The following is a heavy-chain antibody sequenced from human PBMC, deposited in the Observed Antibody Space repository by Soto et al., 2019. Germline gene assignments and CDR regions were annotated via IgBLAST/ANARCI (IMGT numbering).Heavy chain of an antibody. CDR3: VRGRYCSGTTCKPYYYGMDV. CDR1: GGTFSKYA. CDR2: IIPVSGTA. D-gene: IGHD2-15*01. V-gene: IGHV1-69*12. Sequence: QVQLVQSGTEVKKPGSAVKVSCKASGGTFSKYAISWVRQAAGQGLEWMGGIIPVSGTAIYAQKFQGRITITADEATSTTYMELSRLRSEDTAVFFCVRGRYCSGTTCKPYYYGMDVWGQGTTVAVSS. J-gene: IGHJ6*02.